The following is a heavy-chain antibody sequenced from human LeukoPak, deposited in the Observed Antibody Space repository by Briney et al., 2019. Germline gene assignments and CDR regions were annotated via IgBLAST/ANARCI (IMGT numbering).Heavy chain of an antibody. V-gene: IGHV5-51*01. CDR3: ARRSTYYYYFDY. CDR2: IYPGDSDT. Sequence: GESLKISCKGSGNSFTTYWIGWVRQTPGKGLEWMGIIYPGDSDTRYNPSFQGQVTISADKSISTAYLQWSSLKASDTAMYYCARRSTYYYYFDYWGQGTLVTVSS. CDR1: GNSFTTYW. J-gene: IGHJ4*02. D-gene: IGHD3-22*01.